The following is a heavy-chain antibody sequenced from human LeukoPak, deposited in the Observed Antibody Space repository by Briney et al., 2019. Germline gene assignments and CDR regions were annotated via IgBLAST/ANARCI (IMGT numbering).Heavy chain of an antibody. CDR1: GYTFTTYG. V-gene: IGHV1-69*04. CDR3: ARDVYCSGGSCYY. Sequence: SVKVSCKASGYTFTTYGISWVRQAPGQGLEWMGRIIPILGIANYAQKFQGRVTITADKSTSTAYMELSSLRSEDTAVYYCARDVYCSGGSCYYWGQGTLVTVSS. J-gene: IGHJ4*02. CDR2: IIPILGIA. D-gene: IGHD2-15*01.